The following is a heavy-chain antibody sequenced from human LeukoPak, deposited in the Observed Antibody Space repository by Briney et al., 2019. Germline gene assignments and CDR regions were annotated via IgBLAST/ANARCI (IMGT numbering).Heavy chain of an antibody. CDR2: IYYSGIT. Sequence: SETLSLTCTVSRGSISSGSYYWGWIRQPPGKGLEWIGTIYYSGITYYNPSLKSRITISVDTSKNQFSLKLTSVTAADTAVYYCARYSDYGDYAIDYWGQGTLVTVSS. CDR3: ARYSDYGDYAIDY. D-gene: IGHD4-17*01. CDR1: RGSISSGSYY. V-gene: IGHV4-39*01. J-gene: IGHJ4*02.